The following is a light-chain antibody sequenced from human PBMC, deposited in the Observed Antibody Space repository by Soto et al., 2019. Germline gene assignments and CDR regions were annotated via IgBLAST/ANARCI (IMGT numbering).Light chain of an antibody. CDR2: GAF. J-gene: IGKJ5*01. V-gene: IGKV3-11*01. CDR3: QQRNSWPPVT. Sequence: EIVLTQSPATLSLSPGERATLSCRASLSVTNFLAWYQQKPGQAPRLLIYGAFNRATGIPARFSGSGSGTDFTLTISSLEPEDSAIYYCQQRNSWPPVTFGQGTRLEIK. CDR1: LSVTNF.